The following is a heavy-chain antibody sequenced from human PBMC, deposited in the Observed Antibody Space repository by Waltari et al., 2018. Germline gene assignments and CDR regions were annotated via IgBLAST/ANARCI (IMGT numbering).Heavy chain of an antibody. CDR1: GFTFSSYS. Sequence: EVQLVESGGGLVKPGGSLRLSCAASGFTFSSYSMNWVRQAPGKGLEWVSSISSSSSYIYYADSVKGRFTISRDNAKNSLYLQMNSLRAEDTALYYCARLSVDYGFLMDVWGQGTTVTVSS. J-gene: IGHJ6*02. D-gene: IGHD4-17*01. CDR3: ARLSVDYGFLMDV. CDR2: ISSSSSYI. V-gene: IGHV3-21*04.